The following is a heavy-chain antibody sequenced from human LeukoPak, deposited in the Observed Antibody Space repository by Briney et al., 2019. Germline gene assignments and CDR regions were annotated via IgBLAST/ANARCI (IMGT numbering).Heavy chain of an antibody. CDR1: GFIFSTHP. J-gene: IGHJ4*02. D-gene: IGHD3-22*01. CDR3: VRLTFYEGRGHYPDH. V-gene: IGHV3-30*04. CDR2: VSYDGSTR. Sequence: GGSLRLSCAASGFIFSTHPLHWVRQAPGKGLEWVAFVSYDGSTRYYADSVRGRFTVSRDNAKSTMFLQMDSLRAEDTAVYYCVRLTFYEGRGHYPDHWGQGTLVTVSS.